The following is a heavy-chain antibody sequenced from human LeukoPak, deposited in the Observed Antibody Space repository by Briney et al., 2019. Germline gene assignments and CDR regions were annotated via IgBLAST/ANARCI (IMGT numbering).Heavy chain of an antibody. Sequence: GGSLRLSCAASGFTFSNAWMSWVRQAPGKGLEWVGRIKSKTDGGTADYAAPVKGRFTISRDDSKNTLYLQMNSLKTEDTAVYYCTTNSRLHGMDVWGQGTTVTVSS. J-gene: IGHJ6*02. CDR2: IKSKTDGGTA. V-gene: IGHV3-15*01. D-gene: IGHD2/OR15-2a*01. CDR3: TTNSRLHGMDV. CDR1: GFTFSNAW.